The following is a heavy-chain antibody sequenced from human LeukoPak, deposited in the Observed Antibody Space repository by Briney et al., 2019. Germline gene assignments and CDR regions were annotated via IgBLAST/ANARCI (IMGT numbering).Heavy chain of an antibody. CDR1: GGSISSSSYY. V-gene: IGHV4-39*01. J-gene: IGHJ4*02. Sequence: SETLSLTCTVSGGSISSSSYYWGWIRQPPGKGLEWIGSIYYSGSTYYNPSLKSRVTISVDTSKNQFSLKLSSVTAADTAVYYCARLRRWVGAGKYFDYWGQGTLVTVSS. D-gene: IGHD1-26*01. CDR3: ARLRRWVGAGKYFDY. CDR2: IYYSGST.